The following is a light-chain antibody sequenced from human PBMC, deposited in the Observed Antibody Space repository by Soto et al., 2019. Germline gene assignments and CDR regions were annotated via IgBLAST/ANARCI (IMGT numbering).Light chain of an antibody. J-gene: IGLJ2*01. CDR2: DVS. CDR1: SSDVGGYNY. V-gene: IGLV2-14*03. CDR3: SSYTSSSTVV. Sequence: QSALTQPASVSGSPGQSITISCTGTSSDVGGYNYVSWYQHHPGKAPKLMIYDVSNRPSGVSNRFSGSKSGNTASLTISGLQAEDEADYSCSSYTSSSTVVFGGGTKVTVL.